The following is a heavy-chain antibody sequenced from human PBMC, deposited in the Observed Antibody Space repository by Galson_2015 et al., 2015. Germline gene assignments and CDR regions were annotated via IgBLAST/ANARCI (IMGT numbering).Heavy chain of an antibody. CDR1: GFTFSSYA. CDR2: ISGSGGST. Sequence: SLRLSCAASGFTFSSYAMSWVRQAPGKGLEWVSAISGSGGSTYYADSVKGRFTISRDNSKNTLYLQMNSLRAEATAVYYCAKDTPYSSGWYEDWGQGTMVTVSS. CDR3: AKDTPYSSGWYED. V-gene: IGHV3-23*01. D-gene: IGHD6-19*01. J-gene: IGHJ3*01.